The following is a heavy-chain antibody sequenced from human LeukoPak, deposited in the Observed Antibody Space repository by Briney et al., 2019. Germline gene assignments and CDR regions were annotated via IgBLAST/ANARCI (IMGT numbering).Heavy chain of an antibody. V-gene: IGHV3-74*01. D-gene: IGHD4-17*01. CDR2: INSDGSST. CDR3: ASPSFTTVTTNDAFDI. CDR1: GFTFSSYW. J-gene: IGHJ3*02. Sequence: GGSLRLSCAASGFTFSSYWMHWVRQAPGKGLVWVSRINSDGSSTSYADSVKGRFTISRDNAKNTLYLQMNSLRAEDTAVYYCASPSFTTVTTNDAFDIRGQGTMVTVSS.